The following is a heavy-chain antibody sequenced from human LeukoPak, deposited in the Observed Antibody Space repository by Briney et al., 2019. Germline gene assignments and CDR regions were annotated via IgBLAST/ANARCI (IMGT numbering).Heavy chain of an antibody. V-gene: IGHV3-30-3*01. Sequence: GGSLRLSCAASGFTFSSYAMHWVRQAPGKGLEWVAVISYDGSNKYYADSVKGRFTIPRDNSKNTLYLQMNSLRAEDTAVYYCARDRRAYYYDSSGYPGPYWGQGTLVTVSS. J-gene: IGHJ4*02. CDR1: GFTFSSYA. D-gene: IGHD3-22*01. CDR3: ARDRRAYYYDSSGYPGPY. CDR2: ISYDGSNK.